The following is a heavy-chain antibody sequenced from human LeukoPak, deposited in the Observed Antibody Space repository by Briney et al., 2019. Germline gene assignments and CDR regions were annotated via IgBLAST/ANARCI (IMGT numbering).Heavy chain of an antibody. CDR3: ARPLYATRGAFNI. J-gene: IGHJ3*02. Sequence: GGSLRLSCAASGFTFSSYSMNWVRQAPGKGLEWVSSISSSSSYIYYADSVKGRFTISRDNAKNSLYLQMNSLRAEDTAVYSCARPLYATRGAFNIWGQGTMVTVSS. V-gene: IGHV3-21*04. CDR1: GFTFSSYS. CDR2: ISSSSSYI. D-gene: IGHD2-8*01.